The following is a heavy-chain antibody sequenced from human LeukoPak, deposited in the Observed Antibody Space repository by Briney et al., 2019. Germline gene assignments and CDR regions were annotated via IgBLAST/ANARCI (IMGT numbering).Heavy chain of an antibody. CDR3: ASQDYARFDP. J-gene: IGHJ5*02. D-gene: IGHD2-2*01. CDR2: IQPDGTQQ. CDR1: GFTFSSYG. V-gene: IGHV3-7*01. Sequence: PGGSLRLSCAASGFTFSSYGMSWIRQPPGKGLEWVGNIQPDGTQQYPVDSLRGRFSISRDNARNSLFLQMNSLRVEDTAVYYCASQDYARFDPWGRGTLVTVSS.